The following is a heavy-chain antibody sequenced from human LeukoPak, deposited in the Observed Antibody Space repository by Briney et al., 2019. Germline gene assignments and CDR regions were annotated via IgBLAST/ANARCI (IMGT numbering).Heavy chain of an antibody. Sequence: GGSLRLSCVASGFTFSSYALSWVRPAPGKGLEWVSSVSTSGGTTYSADSVKGRFTTSRDNSKNTLYLQMNSLRAEDTAVFYCARSSRRVGASTPYYYYFYMDVWGKGTTVTVSS. J-gene: IGHJ6*03. CDR2: VSTSGGTT. D-gene: IGHD1-26*01. V-gene: IGHV3-23*01. CDR1: GFTFSSYA. CDR3: ARSSRRVGASTPYYYYFYMDV.